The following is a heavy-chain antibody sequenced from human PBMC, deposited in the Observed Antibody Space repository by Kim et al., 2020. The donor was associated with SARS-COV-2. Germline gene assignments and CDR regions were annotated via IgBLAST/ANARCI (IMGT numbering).Heavy chain of an antibody. CDR2: INAGNGNT. V-gene: IGHV1-3*01. Sequence: ASVKVSCKASGYTFTSYPMHWVRQAPGQRLQWMGWINAGNGNTKYSQQFQDRVTITSDTSASTAYMELSSLRSEDTAVYYCAREGPYSSGWYGWYFDFWG. CDR3: AREGPYSSGWYGWYFDF. D-gene: IGHD6-19*01. J-gene: IGHJ2*01. CDR1: GYTFTSYP.